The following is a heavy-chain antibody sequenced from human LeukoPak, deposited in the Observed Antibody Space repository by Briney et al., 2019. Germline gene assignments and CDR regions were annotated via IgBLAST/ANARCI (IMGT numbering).Heavy chain of an antibody. V-gene: IGHV3-30*02. J-gene: IGHJ4*02. CDR2: IRYDGSNK. CDR3: ARDGGDTAMVKSYYFDY. Sequence: GGSLRLSCAASGFTFSNAWMSWVRQAPGKGLEWVAFIRYDGSNKYYADSVKGRFTISRDNSKNTLYLQMNSLRAEDTAVYYCARDGGDTAMVKSYYFDYWGQGTLVTVSS. D-gene: IGHD5-18*01. CDR1: GFTFSNAW.